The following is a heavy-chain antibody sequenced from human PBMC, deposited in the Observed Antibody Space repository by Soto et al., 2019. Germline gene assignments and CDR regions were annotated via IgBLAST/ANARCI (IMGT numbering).Heavy chain of an antibody. CDR1: GFIFSRYG. J-gene: IGHJ6*02. CDR2: ISYDGSNK. V-gene: IGHV3-30*18. CDR3: AKDLGSGKPYYYYAMDV. Sequence: GGSLRLSCAASGFIFSRYGMHWVRQAPGKGLEWVAVISYDGSNKYYAESVKGRFIISRDKSENMLYLQMNSLRAEDTAVYYCAKDLGSGKPYYYYAMDVWGQGTTVTVSS. D-gene: IGHD3-10*01.